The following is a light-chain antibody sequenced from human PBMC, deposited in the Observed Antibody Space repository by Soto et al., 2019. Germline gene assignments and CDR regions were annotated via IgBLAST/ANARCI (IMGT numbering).Light chain of an antibody. Sequence: EIVMTQSRATLSVSPGETATLSCRASQSVGRAVAWYQHKPGQAPRHLIVAASIRATGVPGRFSGGGSGTEFTLTISSLQSEDFAVYYCQQYRNWPALTFGGGTTVEIK. V-gene: IGKV3-15*01. J-gene: IGKJ4*01. CDR3: QQYRNWPALT. CDR2: AAS. CDR1: QSVGRA.